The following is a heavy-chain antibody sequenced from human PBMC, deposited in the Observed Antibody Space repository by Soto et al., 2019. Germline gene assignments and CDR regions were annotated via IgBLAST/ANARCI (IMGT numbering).Heavy chain of an antibody. CDR2: ISGSGGST. Sequence: PGGSLRLSCAASGFTFSSYVMNWVRQAPGKGLEWVSAISGSGGSTYYADSVKGRFTISRDNSKNTLYLQMNSLRAEDTAVYYCAKGGNDYIWGSYRYTGIDYWGQGTLVTVSS. V-gene: IGHV3-23*01. D-gene: IGHD3-16*02. J-gene: IGHJ4*02. CDR3: AKGGNDYIWGSYRYTGIDY. CDR1: GFTFSSYV.